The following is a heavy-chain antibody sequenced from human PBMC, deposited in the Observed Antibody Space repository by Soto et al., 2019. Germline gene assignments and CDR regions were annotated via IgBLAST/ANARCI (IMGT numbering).Heavy chain of an antibody. CDR2: IYYSGST. Sequence: QVQLQESGPGLVKPSQTLSLTCTVSGGSISSGDYYWSWIRQPPGKGLEWIGYIYYSGSTYYNPSLKRRVTASVDTSKTQFPLKLSSVTAADTAVYYCARDEGNCNYGETLGWFDPWGQGTLVTVSS. CDR3: ARDEGNCNYGETLGWFDP. V-gene: IGHV4-30-4*01. D-gene: IGHD4-4*01. J-gene: IGHJ5*02. CDR1: GGSISSGDYY.